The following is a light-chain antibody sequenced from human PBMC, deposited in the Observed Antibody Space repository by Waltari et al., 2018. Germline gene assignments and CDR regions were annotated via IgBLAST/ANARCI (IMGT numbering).Light chain of an antibody. CDR3: QAWDSSTGV. V-gene: IGLV3-1*01. Sequence: SYELTQPPSVSVSPGQTASITCSGDKLGDKYACWYQQKPGQSPVLGIYQDSKRPSGIPERFSGSNSGNTATLTISGTQAMDEADYYCQAWDSSTGVFGGGTKLTVL. CDR2: QDS. CDR1: KLGDKY. J-gene: IGLJ2*01.